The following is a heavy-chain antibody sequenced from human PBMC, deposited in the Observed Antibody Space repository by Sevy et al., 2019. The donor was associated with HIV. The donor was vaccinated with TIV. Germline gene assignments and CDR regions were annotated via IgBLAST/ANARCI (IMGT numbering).Heavy chain of an antibody. J-gene: IGHJ6*02. D-gene: IGHD6-25*01. CDR3: AREGGDNGYYYSYYGMDV. V-gene: IGHV4-59*13. CDR2: IVYSGTT. Sequence: SETLSLTCTVSGDSIGSSYYWNWIRQSPGKGLEWIGYIVYSGTTNYNPSLKNPITGSLDTSKNHFSLELTSVTAADTAVYYCAREGGDNGYYYSYYGMDVWGQGTTVTVSS. CDR1: GDSIGSSYY.